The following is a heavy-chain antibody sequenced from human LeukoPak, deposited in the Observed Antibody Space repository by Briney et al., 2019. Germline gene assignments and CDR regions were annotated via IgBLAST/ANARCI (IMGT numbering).Heavy chain of an antibody. V-gene: IGHV3-23*01. CDR3: VKEAGNSGTYYMDV. D-gene: IGHD2/OR15-2a*01. CDR2: VSSSGFST. CDR1: GFTFNEYV. J-gene: IGHJ6*03. Sequence: PGGSLPLSCAVSGFTFNEYVMSWVRQAPGSGLEWVSAVSSSGFSTYYADSVKGRFTISRDNFKNTLYLQLNSLRGEDTAVYYCVKEAGNSGTYYMDVWGKGTTVTVSS.